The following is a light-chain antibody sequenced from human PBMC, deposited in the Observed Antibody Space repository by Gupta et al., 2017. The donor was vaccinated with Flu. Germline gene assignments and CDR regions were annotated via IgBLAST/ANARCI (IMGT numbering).Light chain of an antibody. J-gene: IGKJ4*01. Sequence: SPATLSVSPGERATLSCRASQSVSSNLAWYQQNPGQAPRLLIYDASTRANGIPARFSGSGSGTDFTLTSSSLQSEDVAVYYWQQDDDLSSFGGGTTVGIK. V-gene: IGKV3-15*01. CDR2: DAS. CDR3: QQDDDLSS. CDR1: QSVSSN.